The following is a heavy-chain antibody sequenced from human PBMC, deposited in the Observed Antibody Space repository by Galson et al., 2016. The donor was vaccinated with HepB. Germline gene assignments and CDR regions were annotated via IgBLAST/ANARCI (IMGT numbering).Heavy chain of an antibody. D-gene: IGHD1-26*01. CDR3: ARVGGRVVGATTLNY. J-gene: IGHJ4*02. Sequence: SVKVSCKASGYTFTSYAMHWVRQAPGQRLEWMGWINAGNGNTKYSQKFQGRVTITRDTSASTAYMELRSLRSEDTAVYYCARVGGRVVGATTLNYWGQGTLVTVSS. CDR2: INAGNGNT. V-gene: IGHV1-3*01. CDR1: GYTFTSYA.